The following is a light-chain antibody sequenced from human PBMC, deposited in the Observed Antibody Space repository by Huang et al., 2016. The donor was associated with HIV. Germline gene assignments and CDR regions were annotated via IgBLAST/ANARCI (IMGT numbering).Light chain of an antibody. CDR2: DAS. CDR3: QQRSNWPLT. J-gene: IGKJ4*01. CDR1: QSVSSY. Sequence: DIVLTQSPATLSLSPGERATLSCRASQSVSSYLAWYQHKPGQAPRLLIYDASNGATDIPARFSGSGSGTDFTLSISSLEPEDFAVYYCQQRSNWPLTFGGGTKVEVK. V-gene: IGKV3-11*01.